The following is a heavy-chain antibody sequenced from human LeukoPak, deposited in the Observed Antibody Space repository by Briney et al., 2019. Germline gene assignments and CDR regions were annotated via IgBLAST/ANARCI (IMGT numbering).Heavy chain of an antibody. D-gene: IGHD5-12*01. CDR3: ARGEEYSGYDPTGY. V-gene: IGHV3-30*03. CDR1: GFTFSSYG. CDR2: ISYDGSNK. Sequence: GGSLRLSCAASGFTFSSYGMHWVRQAPGKGLEWVAVISYDGSNKYYVDSVKGRFTISRDNSKNTLYLQMNSLRAEDTAVYYCARGEEYSGYDPTGYWGQGTLVTVSS. J-gene: IGHJ4*02.